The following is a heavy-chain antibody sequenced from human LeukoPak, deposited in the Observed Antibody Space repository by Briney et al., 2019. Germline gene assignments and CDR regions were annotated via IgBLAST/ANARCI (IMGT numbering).Heavy chain of an antibody. Sequence: HPGRSLRLSCAASGXTFGDYPMHWVRQAPGKGLEWVAGISYDGSTKYYADSVKGRFTMSRDNSKNTLYLQMNSLRAEDTAVYYCARSRYTYGYFDYWGQGTLVTVSS. CDR3: ARSRYTYGYFDY. J-gene: IGHJ4*02. CDR2: ISYDGSTK. CDR1: GXTFGDYP. V-gene: IGHV3-30-3*01. D-gene: IGHD5-18*01.